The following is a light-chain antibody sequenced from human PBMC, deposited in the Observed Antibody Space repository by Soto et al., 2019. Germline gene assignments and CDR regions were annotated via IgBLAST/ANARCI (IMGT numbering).Light chain of an antibody. V-gene: IGKV3-20*01. CDR2: GAS. CDR1: QSVPSNY. J-gene: IGKJ1*01. CDR3: QQYGSSTT. Sequence: EIVLIPSPGTLSLYQGDRATLSCRASQSVPSNYVAWYQQKSGQAPRPLMFGASIRAAGVPDRFSGSGSGTDFTLTISRLEPEDFAVYHCQQYGSSTTFGQGTKVDIK.